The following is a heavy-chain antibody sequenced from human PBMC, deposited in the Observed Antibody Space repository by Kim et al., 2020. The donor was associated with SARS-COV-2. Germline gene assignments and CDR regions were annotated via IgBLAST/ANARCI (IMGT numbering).Heavy chain of an antibody. V-gene: IGHV1-69*13. J-gene: IGHJ5*02. D-gene: IGHD2-2*01. CDR2: IIPIFGTA. Sequence: SVKVSCKASGGTFSSYAISWVRQAPGQGLEWMGGIIPIFGTANYAQKFQGRVTITADESTSTAYMELSSLRSEDTAVYYCARVTSDGPYCSSTSCKGHGSGSYDTSRAYNWFDPWGQGTLVTVSS. CDR1: GGTFSSYA. CDR3: ARVTSDGPYCSSTSCKGHGSGSYDTSRAYNWFDP.